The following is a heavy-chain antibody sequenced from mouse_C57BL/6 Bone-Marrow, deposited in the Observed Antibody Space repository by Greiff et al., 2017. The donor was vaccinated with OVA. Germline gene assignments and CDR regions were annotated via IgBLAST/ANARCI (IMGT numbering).Heavy chain of an antibody. CDR1: GYTFTSYW. D-gene: IGHD2-5*01. CDR2: IHPNSGST. J-gene: IGHJ3*01. V-gene: IGHV1-64*01. CDR3: ARSDYSNFPCAY. Sequence: QVQLQQPGAELVKPGASVKLSCKASGYTFTSYWMHWVKQRPGQGLEWIGMIHPNSGSTNYNEKFKSKATLTVDQSSSTAYMQLSSLTSEDSAVYYCARSDYSNFPCAYWGQGTLVTVSA.